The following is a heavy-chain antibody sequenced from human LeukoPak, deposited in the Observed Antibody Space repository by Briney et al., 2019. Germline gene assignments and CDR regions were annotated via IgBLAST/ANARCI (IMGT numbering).Heavy chain of an antibody. V-gene: IGHV4-59*01. Sequence: KPSETLSLTCTVSGGSISSYYWSWIRQPPGKGLEWIGYIYYSGSTNYNPSLKSRVTISVDTSKNQFSLKLSSVTAADTAVYYCARDLLGNDAFDIWGQGTMVTVSS. D-gene: IGHD7-27*01. CDR2: IYYSGST. CDR1: GGSISSYY. J-gene: IGHJ3*02. CDR3: ARDLLGNDAFDI.